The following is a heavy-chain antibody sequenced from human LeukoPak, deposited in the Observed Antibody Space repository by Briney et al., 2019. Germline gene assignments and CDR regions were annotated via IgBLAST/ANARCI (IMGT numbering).Heavy chain of an antibody. D-gene: IGHD2-15*01. V-gene: IGHV3-23*01. CDR3: AREGGYCSGGSCYHRIFDY. J-gene: IGHJ4*02. Sequence: GGSLRLSCVASGVTLSNYAMSWARQAPGKGLEWVSGISSSGSGGNTYYADSVKGRFTISRDNSKNTLYLQMNSLRAEDTAVYYCAREGGYCSGGSCYHRIFDYWGQGTLVTVSS. CDR1: GVTLSNYA. CDR2: ISSSGSGGNT.